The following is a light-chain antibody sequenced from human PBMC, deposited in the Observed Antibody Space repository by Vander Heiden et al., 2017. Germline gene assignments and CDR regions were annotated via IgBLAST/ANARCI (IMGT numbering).Light chain of an antibody. CDR2: WAS. Sequence: DIVMTQSPASLAVSLGERATINCKSSQSVLYSSNNKNYLAWYQQKPGQPPKLLIYWASTRESGVPDRFSGSGSGTGFTLTSSSLQAEDVAVYYCQQYYNIPRTFGQGTKVEIK. V-gene: IGKV4-1*01. J-gene: IGKJ1*01. CDR3: QQYYNIPRT. CDR1: QSVLYSSNNKNY.